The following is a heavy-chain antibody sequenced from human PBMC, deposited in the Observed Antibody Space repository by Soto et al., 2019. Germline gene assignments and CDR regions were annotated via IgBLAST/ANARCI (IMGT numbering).Heavy chain of an antibody. CDR2: IRGFSPYT. J-gene: IGHJ6*02. D-gene: IGHD3-10*01. V-gene: IGHV3-21*01. CDR3: ARDRGYDAHDYYYNAMDV. Sequence: AGGSLRLSCISSGFTFRTYTMNWVRQAPGKGLEWVSGIRGFSPYTFYAESVKGRFTISRDNAKNSLYLQMDSLRAEDTAVYYCARDRGYDAHDYYYNAMDVWGQGTTVTVSS. CDR1: GFTFRTYT.